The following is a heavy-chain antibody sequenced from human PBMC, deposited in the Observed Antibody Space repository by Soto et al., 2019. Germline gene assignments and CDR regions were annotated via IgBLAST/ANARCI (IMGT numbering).Heavy chain of an antibody. V-gene: IGHV3-30*18. D-gene: IGHD5-12*01. CDR1: GFTFSSYG. CDR2: ISYDGSNK. CDR3: AKGLRGSYSGYDPRGYYYYYGMDV. J-gene: IGHJ6*01. Sequence: QVQLVESGGGVVQPGRSLRLSCAASGFTFSSYGMHWVRQAPGKGLEWVAVISYDGSNKYYADSVKGRFTISRDNSKNTLYLQMNSLRAEDTAVYYCAKGLRGSYSGYDPRGYYYYYGMDVW.